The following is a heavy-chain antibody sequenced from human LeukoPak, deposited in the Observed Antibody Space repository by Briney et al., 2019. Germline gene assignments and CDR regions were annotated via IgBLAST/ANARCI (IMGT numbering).Heavy chain of an antibody. CDR2: IYYSGST. Sequence: SEALSLTCSVSGGSINSGNYYWSWIRQHPGKGLEYIGYIYYSGSTYYNPSLKSRLTISVDTSKNQFSLKLSSVTAADTGVYYCARGGYCSGSTYSSSNWFDPWGQGTLVTVSS. CDR3: ARGGYCSGSTYSSSNWFDP. J-gene: IGHJ5*02. CDR1: GGSINSGNYY. D-gene: IGHD2-15*01. V-gene: IGHV4-31*03.